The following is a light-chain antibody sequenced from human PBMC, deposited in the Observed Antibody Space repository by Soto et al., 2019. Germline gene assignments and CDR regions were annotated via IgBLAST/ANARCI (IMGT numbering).Light chain of an antibody. V-gene: IGLV4-69*01. CDR2: LNSDGSH. CDR3: QTWGTGIQV. J-gene: IGLJ2*01. CDR1: SGHSSYA. Sequence: QPVLTQSPSASASLGASVKLTCTLSSGHSSYAIAWHQQQPEKGPRYLMKLNSDGSHSKGDGIPDRLSGSSSGAERYLTIPRLQSADEADYYCQTWGTGIQVFGGGTKVTVL.